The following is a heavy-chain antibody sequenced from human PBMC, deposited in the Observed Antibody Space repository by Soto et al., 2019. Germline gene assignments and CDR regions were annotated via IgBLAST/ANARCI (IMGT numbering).Heavy chain of an antibody. J-gene: IGHJ4*02. Sequence: EVQLLDSGGGLVQPGGSLRLSCAASGFTFSTYAMSWLRQAPGTGLEWVSTITGSGSSTYYADSVKGRFTISRDNSKNTLALQMNSLRDVDTAVYYCAKDLYGDYGGVDYWGQGTLVTVSS. CDR1: GFTFSTYA. CDR3: AKDLYGDYGGVDY. CDR2: ITGSGSST. D-gene: IGHD4-17*01. V-gene: IGHV3-23*01.